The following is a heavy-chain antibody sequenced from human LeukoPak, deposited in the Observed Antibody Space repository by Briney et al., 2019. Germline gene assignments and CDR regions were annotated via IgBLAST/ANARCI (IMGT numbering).Heavy chain of an antibody. D-gene: IGHD3-22*01. CDR3: AKDLTADMIVVVIPVDY. J-gene: IGHJ4*02. CDR1: GFTFRSYA. Sequence: GGSLRLSCAASGFTFRSYAMSWVRQAPGKGLEWVSAISGSGGSTYYADSVKGRFTISRDNSKNTLYLQMNSLRAEDTAVYYCAKDLTADMIVVVIPVDYWGQGTLVTVSS. V-gene: IGHV3-23*01. CDR2: ISGSGGST.